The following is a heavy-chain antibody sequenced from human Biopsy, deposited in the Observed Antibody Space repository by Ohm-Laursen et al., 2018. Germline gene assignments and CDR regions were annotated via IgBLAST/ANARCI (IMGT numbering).Heavy chain of an antibody. V-gene: IGHV4-59*11. CDR2: ISYTGYT. J-gene: IGHJ4*02. CDR3: ARGSNDFGGLYFHR. CDR1: GGSFSGHY. D-gene: IGHD4-23*01. Sequence: GTLSLTCTVSGGSFSGHYWIWIRQPQGMGLEWIGHISYTGYTSYNASLKSRVTISVDTSKNRFLLRLSPLTAADTAVYYCARGSNDFGGLYFHRWGQGTLLTVSS.